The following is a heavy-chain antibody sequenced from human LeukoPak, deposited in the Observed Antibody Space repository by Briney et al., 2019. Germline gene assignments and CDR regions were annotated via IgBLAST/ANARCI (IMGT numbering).Heavy chain of an antibody. CDR1: GYTFTGYF. CDR2: INPNSGGT. J-gene: IGHJ4*02. Sequence: ASVKVSRKASGYTFTGYFMHWVRQAPGQGLEWMGWINPNSGGTNYAQKFQGRVTMTRGTSISTAYMELSRLRSDDTAVYYCARDRGYYGSGSYSDYWGQGTLVTVSS. D-gene: IGHD3-10*01. V-gene: IGHV1-2*02. CDR3: ARDRGYYGSGSYSDY.